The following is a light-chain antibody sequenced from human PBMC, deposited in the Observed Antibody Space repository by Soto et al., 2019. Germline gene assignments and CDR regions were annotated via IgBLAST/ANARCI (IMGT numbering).Light chain of an antibody. J-gene: IGKJ4*01. CDR3: QKYNSAPLT. V-gene: IGKV1-27*01. CDR1: QGIAPY. CDR2: ATS. Sequence: DVQMTKSPSSLSAFVGDRVTITFRASQGIAPYLPWFQQKPGKVPKLLIYATSTLQSGVPSRFRGSGSGTDFTLNINSLQPEDVGTYYCQKYNSAPLTFGGGTKVEIK.